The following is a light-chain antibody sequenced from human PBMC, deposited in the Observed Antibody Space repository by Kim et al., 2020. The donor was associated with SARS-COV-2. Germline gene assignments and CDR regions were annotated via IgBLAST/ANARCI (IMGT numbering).Light chain of an antibody. CDR1: QSISSSY. CDR3: QQYGSSPLT. CDR2: DAS. J-gene: IGKJ4*01. V-gene: IGKV3-20*01. Sequence: EIVFTQSPGTLSLSPGERATLSCRASQSISSSYLAWYQQKPGRAPRLLIYDASSRSTGIPDRFSGSGSGTEFTLTISRLEPEDFAVYYCQQYGSSPLTFGGGTKVEIK.